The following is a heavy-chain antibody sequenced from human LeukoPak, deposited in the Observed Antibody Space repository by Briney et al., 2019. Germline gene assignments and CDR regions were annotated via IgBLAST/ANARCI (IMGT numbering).Heavy chain of an antibody. D-gene: IGHD5-12*01. Sequence: PSETLSLTCAVYGGSFSGYYWSWIRQPPGKGLEWIGYIYYSGSTNYNPSLKSRVTISVDTSKNQFSLKLSSVTAADTAVYYCARSLGGYDSFDYWGQGTLVTVSS. J-gene: IGHJ4*02. CDR2: IYYSGST. CDR3: ARSLGGYDSFDY. CDR1: GGSFSGYY. V-gene: IGHV4-59*01.